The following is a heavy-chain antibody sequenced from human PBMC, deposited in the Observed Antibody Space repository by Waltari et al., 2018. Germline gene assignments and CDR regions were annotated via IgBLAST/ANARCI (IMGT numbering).Heavy chain of an antibody. D-gene: IGHD3-22*01. V-gene: IGHV4-34*01. CDR2: INHSGST. CDR3: ARSCYYDSSGYYYEGYFDL. J-gene: IGHJ2*01. Sequence: QVQLQQWGAGLLKPSETLSLTCAVYGGSFSGYYWSWIRQPPGKGLEWIGEINHSGSTNSNPSLKSRVTISVDTSKNQFSLKLSSVTAADTAVYYCARSCYYDSSGYYYEGYFDLWGRGTLVTVSS. CDR1: GGSFSGYY.